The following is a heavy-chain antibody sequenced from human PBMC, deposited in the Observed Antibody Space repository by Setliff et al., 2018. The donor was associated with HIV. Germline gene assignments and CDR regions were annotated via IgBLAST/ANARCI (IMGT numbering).Heavy chain of an antibody. CDR1: GGASSSSSYY. D-gene: IGHD3-3*01. J-gene: IGHJ3*01. CDR2: IFYSGST. CDR3: ARLAGKSLLECLSPYPFDF. Sequence: SETLSLTCNVSGGASSSSSYYWFWIRQPPGKGLEWIGSIFYSGSTYYNPSLKSRLTISVDTSKTQFSLKLMSVTSADTAVSYCARLAGKSLLECLSPYPFDFWGQGTMVTVSS. V-gene: IGHV4-39*01.